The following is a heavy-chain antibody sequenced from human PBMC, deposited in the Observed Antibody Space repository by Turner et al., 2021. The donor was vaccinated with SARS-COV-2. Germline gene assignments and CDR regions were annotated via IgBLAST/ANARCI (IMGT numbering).Heavy chain of an antibody. Sequence: QVQLVESGGGVVQPGRSLRLSCAASGFTFSRYGMHWVRQAPGNGLEWVAVISYDGSNKYYADSVKGRFTISRDNSKNTLYLQMNSLRAEDTAVYYCAKDLGQLDWFDPWGQGTLVTVSS. CDR3: AKDLGQLDWFDP. CDR2: ISYDGSNK. V-gene: IGHV3-30*18. D-gene: IGHD6-13*01. J-gene: IGHJ5*02. CDR1: GFTFSRYG.